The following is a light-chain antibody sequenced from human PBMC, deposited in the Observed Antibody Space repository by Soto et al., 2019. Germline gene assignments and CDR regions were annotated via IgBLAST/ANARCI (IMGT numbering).Light chain of an antibody. V-gene: IGKV3-15*01. J-gene: IGKJ1*01. CDR3: QQYSDWPPWT. CDR1: QNVSSN. CDR2: GAS. Sequence: EIVMTQSPVTLSVSPGERATLSCRASQNVSSNLAWSQQKPGQAPRLLIYGASTRATGIPARLSGSGSGTEFTLTIGSLQSEDFAVYYCQQYSDWPPWTFGQGTKVDNK.